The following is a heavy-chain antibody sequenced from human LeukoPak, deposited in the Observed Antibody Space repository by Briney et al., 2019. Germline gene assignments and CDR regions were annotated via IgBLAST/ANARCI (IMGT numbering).Heavy chain of an antibody. CDR1: GGSISSGGYY. V-gene: IGHV4-31*03. CDR2: IYYSGST. CDR3: ARDPMITMVRGLNDAFDI. J-gene: IGHJ3*02. Sequence: PSETLSLTCTVSGGSISSGGYYWSWIRQHPGKGLEWIGYIYYSGSTYYNPSLKSRVTITVDTSKNQFSLKLSSVTAADTAVYYCARDPMITMVRGLNDAFDIWGQGTMVTVSS. D-gene: IGHD3-10*01.